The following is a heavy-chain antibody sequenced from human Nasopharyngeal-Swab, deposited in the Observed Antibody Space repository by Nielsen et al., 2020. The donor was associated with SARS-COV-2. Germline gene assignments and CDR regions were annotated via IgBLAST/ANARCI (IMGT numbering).Heavy chain of an antibody. CDR3: ARDLVVVPAAMGLDY. CDR1: GYTFTSYY. J-gene: IGHJ4*02. D-gene: IGHD2-2*01. Sequence: ASVKVSCKASGYTFTSYYMHWVRQAPGQGLEWMGIINPSGGSTSYAQKFQGRVTMTRDTSTSTVYMELNSLRSEDTAVYYCARDLVVVPAAMGLDYWGQGTLVTVSS. V-gene: IGHV1-46*01. CDR2: INPSGGST.